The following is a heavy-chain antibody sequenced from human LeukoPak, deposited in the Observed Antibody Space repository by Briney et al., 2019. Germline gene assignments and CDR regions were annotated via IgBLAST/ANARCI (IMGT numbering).Heavy chain of an antibody. J-gene: IGHJ4*02. V-gene: IGHV3-21*01. Sequence: MSGGSLRLSCAASGFTFSSYSMNWVRQAPGKGLEWVSSISSSSSYIYYADSVKGRFTISRDNAKNSLYLQMNSLRAEDTAVYYCARDLGFRLDYWGKGTLVTVSS. CDR3: ARDLGFRLDY. CDR1: GFTFSSYS. D-gene: IGHD3-16*01. CDR2: ISSSSSYI.